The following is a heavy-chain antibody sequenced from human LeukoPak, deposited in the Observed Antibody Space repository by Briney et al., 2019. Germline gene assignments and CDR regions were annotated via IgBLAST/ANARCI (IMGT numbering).Heavy chain of an antibody. CDR3: ARYTGYHFDN. D-gene: IGHD3-9*01. J-gene: IGHJ5*02. Sequence: AGGSLRLSCRASGFTFSIYWMSWVRQAPGKGREGVAKIQLDGSEHLHLDSVKGRFTISRDNAKSLLYLQMTSLRADDTAIYYCARYTGYHFDNWGQGTLVTVSS. CDR2: IQLDGSEH. CDR1: GFTFSIYW. V-gene: IGHV3-7*01.